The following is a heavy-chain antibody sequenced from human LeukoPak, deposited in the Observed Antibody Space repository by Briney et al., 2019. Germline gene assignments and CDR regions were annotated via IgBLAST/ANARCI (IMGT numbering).Heavy chain of an antibody. J-gene: IGHJ3*02. CDR2: IKSKTDGGTT. CDR1: GFTFSNAW. Sequence: GGSLRLSCAASGFTFSNAWMSWVRQAPGKGLEWVGRIKSKTDGGTTDYAAPVKGRFTISRDDSKNTLYLQMNSLKTEDTAVYYCTTTKDIVVVRGDDAFDIWGQGTMVTVSS. D-gene: IGHD2-15*01. V-gene: IGHV3-15*01. CDR3: TTTKDIVVVRGDDAFDI.